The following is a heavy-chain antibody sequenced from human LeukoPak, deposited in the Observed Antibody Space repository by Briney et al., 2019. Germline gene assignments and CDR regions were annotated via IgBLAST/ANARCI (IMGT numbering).Heavy chain of an antibody. CDR3: AKDGAVAGRYYYYYMDV. J-gene: IGHJ6*03. Sequence: GGSLRLSCAASEFSVGSNYMTWVRQAPGKGLEWVSAISGSGGSTYYADSVKGRFTISRDNSKNTLYLQMNSLRAEDTAVYYCAKDGAVAGRYYYYYMDVWGKGTTVTISS. CDR2: ISGSGGST. D-gene: IGHD6-19*01. V-gene: IGHV3-23*01. CDR1: EFSVGSNY.